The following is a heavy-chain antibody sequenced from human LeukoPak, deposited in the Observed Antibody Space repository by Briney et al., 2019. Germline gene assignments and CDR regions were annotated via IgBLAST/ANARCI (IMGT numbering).Heavy chain of an antibody. CDR1: GGSISSYY. J-gene: IGHJ5*02. CDR3: ASSTADSSGYFTFDP. D-gene: IGHD3-22*01. V-gene: IGHV4-59*01. CDR2: IYYSGST. Sequence: SETLSLTCTVSGGSISSYYWSWIRQPPGKGLEWIGYIYYSGSTNYNPSLKSRVTISVDTSKNQFSLKLSSVTAADTAVYYCASSTADSSGYFTFDPRGQGTLVTVSS.